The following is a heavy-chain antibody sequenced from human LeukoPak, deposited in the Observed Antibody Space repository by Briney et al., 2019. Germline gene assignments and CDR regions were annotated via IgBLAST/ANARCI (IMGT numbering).Heavy chain of an antibody. D-gene: IGHD1-26*01. CDR3: AKDPQKWESYFDY. CDR1: GFTFSSYG. Sequence: GGSLRLSCAACGFTFSSYGMHWVRQAPGKGLEWVAFTRYDGSNKYYADSVKGRFTISRDNSKNMLYLQMNSLRAEDTAVYYCAKDPQKWESYFDYWGQGTPVTVSS. V-gene: IGHV3-30*02. CDR2: TRYDGSNK. J-gene: IGHJ4*02.